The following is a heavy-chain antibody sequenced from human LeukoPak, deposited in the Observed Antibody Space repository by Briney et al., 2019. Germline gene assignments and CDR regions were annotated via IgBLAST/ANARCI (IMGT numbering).Heavy chain of an antibody. Sequence: PGGSLRLSCAASGFTFSSYARHWVRQAPGKGPEWVAVISYDGSNKYYADSVKGRFTISRDNSKNTLYLQMNSLRAEDTAVYYCARGRDGYTIDVFDIWGQGTMVTVSS. V-gene: IGHV3-30*04. CDR3: ARGRDGYTIDVFDI. D-gene: IGHD5-24*01. CDR1: GFTFSSYA. CDR2: ISYDGSNK. J-gene: IGHJ3*02.